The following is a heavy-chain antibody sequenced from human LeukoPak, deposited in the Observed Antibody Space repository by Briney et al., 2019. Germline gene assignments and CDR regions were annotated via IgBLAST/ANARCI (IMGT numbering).Heavy chain of an antibody. D-gene: IGHD4-17*01. Sequence: SETLSLTCAVYGGSFSGYYWSWIRQPPGKGLEWIGEINHSGSTNYNPSLKSRVTISVDTSKNQFSLKLSSVTAADTAVYYCARGRPTVTSPYFDYWGQGTLVTVSS. CDR1: GGSFSGYY. V-gene: IGHV4-34*01. CDR3: ARGRPTVTSPYFDY. J-gene: IGHJ4*02. CDR2: INHSGST.